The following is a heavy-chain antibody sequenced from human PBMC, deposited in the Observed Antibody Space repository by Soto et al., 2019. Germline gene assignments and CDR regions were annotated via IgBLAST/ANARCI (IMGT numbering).Heavy chain of an antibody. Sequence: PSETLSLTCTVSGGSINTFYWSWVRQPAGKGLEWIGRIFSSGSTSFNPSLESRVAMSVDTSKNHFSLNLSSVTAADMAVYYCASEGSYSAYNFAHGIQLWYFDLWGQGALVTVSS. CDR1: GGSINTFY. D-gene: IGHD5-12*01. V-gene: IGHV4-4*07. CDR3: ASEGSYSAYNFAHGIQLWYFDL. CDR2: IFSSGST. J-gene: IGHJ4*02.